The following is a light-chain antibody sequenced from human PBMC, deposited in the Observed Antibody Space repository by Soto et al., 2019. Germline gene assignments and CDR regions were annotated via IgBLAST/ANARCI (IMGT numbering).Light chain of an antibody. J-gene: IGKJ1*01. V-gene: IGKV1-8*01. CDR2: AAS. CDR1: QGISRY. Sequence: AIRMTQSPSSFSASTGDRVTITCRASQGISRYLAWYQQKPGKAPKLLIYAASTLQSGVPSRFSGSGSGADFTLTISCLQSEDFATYYCQQYYSYPRGTFGQGTQVEIK. CDR3: QQYYSYPRGT.